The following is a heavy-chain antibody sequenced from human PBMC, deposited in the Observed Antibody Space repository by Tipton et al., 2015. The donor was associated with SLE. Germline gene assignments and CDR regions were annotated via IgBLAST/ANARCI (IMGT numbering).Heavy chain of an antibody. D-gene: IGHD6-19*01. V-gene: IGHV4-39*07. CDR2: IYYSGST. Sequence: TLSLTCTVSGGSISSSSYYWGWIRQPPGKGLQWIGSIYYSGSTYHNPSLKSRVTISVDTSKNQFSLKLSSVTAADTAVYYCARELGGSGWYEDAFDIWGQGTMVTVSS. CDR1: GGSISSSSYY. CDR3: ARELGGSGWYEDAFDI. J-gene: IGHJ3*02.